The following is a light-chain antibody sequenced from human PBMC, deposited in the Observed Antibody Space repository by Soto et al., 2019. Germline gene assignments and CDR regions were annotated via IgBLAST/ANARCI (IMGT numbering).Light chain of an antibody. V-gene: IGKV1-6*01. J-gene: IGKJ1*01. CDR3: LHYHNYPWT. Sequence: AIQMTQSPSSLSASVGDRVTITCRASQDIRNDLGWYQEKPGQAPKLLIYAASNLQSGVPSRFSGSGSVTDFTLTISSLQPEDFATYYGLHYHNYPWTFGQGTTVEI. CDR2: AAS. CDR1: QDIRND.